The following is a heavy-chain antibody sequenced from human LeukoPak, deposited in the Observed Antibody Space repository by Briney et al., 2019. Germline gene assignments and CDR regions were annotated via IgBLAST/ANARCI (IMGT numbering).Heavy chain of an antibody. Sequence: SVKVSCKASGGTFSSYAIRWVRQAPGQGLEWMGRIIPILGIANYAQKFQGRVTITADKSTSTAYMELSSLRSEDTAVYYCARTLGYCSSTSCYPYYYYGMDVWGQGTTVTVSS. CDR1: GGTFSSYA. CDR3: ARTLGYCSSTSCYPYYYYGMDV. CDR2: IIPILGIA. J-gene: IGHJ6*02. D-gene: IGHD2-2*01. V-gene: IGHV1-69*04.